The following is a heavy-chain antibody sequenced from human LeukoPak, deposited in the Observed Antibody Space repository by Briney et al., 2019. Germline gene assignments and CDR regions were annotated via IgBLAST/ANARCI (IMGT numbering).Heavy chain of an antibody. CDR3: AGDRAHCSSTSCYEGPPNWFDP. V-gene: IGHV4-59*01. CDR1: GGSISSYY. J-gene: IGHJ5*02. Sequence: SETLSLTCTVSGGSISSYYWSWIRQPPGKGLEWIGYIYYSGSTNYNPSLKSRVTISVDTSKNQVSLKLRSVTAADTAVYYCAGDRAHCSSTSCYEGPPNWFDPWGQGTLVTVSS. CDR2: IYYSGST. D-gene: IGHD2-2*01.